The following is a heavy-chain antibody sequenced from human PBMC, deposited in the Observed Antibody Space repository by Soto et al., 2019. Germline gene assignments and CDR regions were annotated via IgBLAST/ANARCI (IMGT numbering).Heavy chain of an antibody. D-gene: IGHD3-16*02. V-gene: IGHV4-59*13. CDR2: IYYSGST. CDR3: ARGLRSDMITFGGVIVFDL. J-gene: IGHJ2*01. CDR1: GVSISSYY. Sequence: SETLSLTYTVSGVSISSYYWSWIRQPPGKGLEWIGYIYYSGSTNYNPSLKSRVTISVDTSKNQFSLKLSSVTAADTAVYYCARGLRSDMITFGGVIVFDLWGRGTLVT.